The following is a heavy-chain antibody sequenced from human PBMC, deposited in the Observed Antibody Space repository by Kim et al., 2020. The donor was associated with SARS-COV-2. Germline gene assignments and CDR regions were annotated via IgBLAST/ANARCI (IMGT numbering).Heavy chain of an antibody. Sequence: SVKVSCKASGGTFSSYAISWVRQAPGQGLEWMGGIIPIFGTANYAQKFQGRVTITADESTSTAYMELSSLRSEDTAVYYCARYLYCSSTSCYHYGMDVWGQGTTVTVSS. CDR2: IIPIFGTA. V-gene: IGHV1-69*13. CDR3: ARYLYCSSTSCYHYGMDV. CDR1: GGTFSSYA. D-gene: IGHD2-2*01. J-gene: IGHJ6*02.